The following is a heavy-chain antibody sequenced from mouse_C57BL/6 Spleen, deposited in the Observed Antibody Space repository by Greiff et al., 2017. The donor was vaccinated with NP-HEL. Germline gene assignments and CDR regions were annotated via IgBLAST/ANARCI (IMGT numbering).Heavy chain of an antibody. CDR1: GYTFTSYW. Sequence: QVQLQQPGAELVKPGASVKLSCKASGYTFTSYWMQWVKQRPGQGLEWIGEIAPSDSYTNYNQKFKGKATLTVDTSSSTAYMQLSSLTSEDSAVYYCARGSRLDYWGQGTTLTVSS. J-gene: IGHJ2*01. CDR2: IAPSDSYT. V-gene: IGHV1-50*01. CDR3: ARGSRLDY.